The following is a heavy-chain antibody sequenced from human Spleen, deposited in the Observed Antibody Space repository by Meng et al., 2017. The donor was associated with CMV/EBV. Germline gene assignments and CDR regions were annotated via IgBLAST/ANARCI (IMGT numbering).Heavy chain of an antibody. V-gene: IGHV4-34*01. D-gene: IGHD6-19*01. Sequence: SQTLSLTCAVYGGSFSDYYWTWIRQPPGKGLEWIGTIYHSGTTHYSPSLKSRVTISVDTSKNQFSLKVSSVTAADTAIYYCARETSYTSGWYGYMDSWGQGTLVTVSS. J-gene: IGHJ5*01. CDR2: IYHSGTT. CDR3: ARETSYTSGWYGYMDS. CDR1: GGSFSDYY.